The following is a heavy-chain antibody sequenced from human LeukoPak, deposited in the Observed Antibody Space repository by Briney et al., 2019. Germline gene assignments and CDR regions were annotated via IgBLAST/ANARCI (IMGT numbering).Heavy chain of an antibody. CDR3: ARGITMIVVAPFGY. Sequence: SETLSLTCTVSGGSISSSSYYWGWIRQPPGKGLEWIGSIYYSGSTYYNPSLKSRVTISVDTSKNQFSLKLSSVTAADTAVYYCARGITMIVVAPFGYWGQGTLVTVSS. CDR2: IYYSGST. CDR1: GGSISSSSYY. D-gene: IGHD3-22*01. V-gene: IGHV4-39*01. J-gene: IGHJ4*02.